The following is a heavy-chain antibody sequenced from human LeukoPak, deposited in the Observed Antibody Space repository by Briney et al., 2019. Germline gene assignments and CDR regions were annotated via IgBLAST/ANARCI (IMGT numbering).Heavy chain of an antibody. CDR2: INPGDGST. V-gene: IGHV1-46*03. J-gene: IGHJ4*02. Sequence: ASVKVSCKTSGYTFTNDYIHWVRQAPGQGLEWMGMINPGDGSTTYAQKFQGRLTMTRDTSTSTLSVELSSLRSGETAVFYCTRVAQLVFDHWGQGTLVTVSS. CDR3: TRVAQLVFDH. CDR1: GYTFTNDY. D-gene: IGHD6-6*01.